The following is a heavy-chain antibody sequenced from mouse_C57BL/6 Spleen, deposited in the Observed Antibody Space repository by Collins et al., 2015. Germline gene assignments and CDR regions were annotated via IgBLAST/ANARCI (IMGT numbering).Heavy chain of an antibody. V-gene: IGHV10S3*01. CDR2: IRSKSNNYAT. CDR1: GFTFNTNA. D-gene: IGHD2-4*01. Sequence: EVQLVETGGGLVQPKGSLKLSCAASGFTFNTNAMNWVRQAPGKGLEWVARIRSKSNNYATYYADSVKDRFTISRDDSQSMLYLQMNNLKTEDTAMYYCVRDWGDYDGENFDYWGQGTTLTVSS. J-gene: IGHJ2*01. CDR3: VRDWGDYDGENFDY.